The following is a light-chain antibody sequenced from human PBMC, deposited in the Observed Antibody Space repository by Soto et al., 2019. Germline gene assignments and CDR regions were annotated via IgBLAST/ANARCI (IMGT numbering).Light chain of an antibody. V-gene: IGKV3-11*01. CDR1: QSVSSY. Sequence: EIVLTQSPATLSLSPGERATLSCRASQSVSSYLAWYQQKPGQAPSLLIYDASSRATGIPARFGGSGSGTDFTLTISSLEPEDFAVYYCQRRSNWRSTFGQGTGLEIK. CDR3: QRRSNWRST. J-gene: IGKJ5*01. CDR2: DAS.